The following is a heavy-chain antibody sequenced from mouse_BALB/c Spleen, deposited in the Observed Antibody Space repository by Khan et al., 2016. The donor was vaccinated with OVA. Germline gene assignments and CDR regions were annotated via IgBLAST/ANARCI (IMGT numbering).Heavy chain of an antibody. CDR3: AREYYYGYYFDY. CDR1: GYSITSGYA. D-gene: IGHD1-1*01. CDR2: ISYSGVT. Sequence: EVKLLESGPGLVKPSQSLSLTCTVTGYSITSGYAWNWLRQFPGNKLEWMGYISYSGVTSYTPSLKSRISITRDTSKNQFFLQLNSVTTEDTATYYCAREYYYGYYFDYWGQGTTLTVSS. J-gene: IGHJ2*01. V-gene: IGHV3-2*02.